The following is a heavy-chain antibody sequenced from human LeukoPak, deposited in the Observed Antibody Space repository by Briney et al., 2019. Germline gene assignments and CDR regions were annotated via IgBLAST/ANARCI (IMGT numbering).Heavy chain of an antibody. D-gene: IGHD3-22*01. J-gene: IGHJ4*02. V-gene: IGHV1-18*01. CDR3: ARDKGRYYYDSSGY. CDR2: ISAYNGNT. Sequence: GASVKVSCKASGYTFTSYGISWVRQAPGQGLEWMVWISAYNGNTNYAQKLQGRVTMTTDTSTSTAYMELRSLRSDDKAVYYCARDKGRYYYDSSGYWGQGTLVTVSS. CDR1: GYTFTSYG.